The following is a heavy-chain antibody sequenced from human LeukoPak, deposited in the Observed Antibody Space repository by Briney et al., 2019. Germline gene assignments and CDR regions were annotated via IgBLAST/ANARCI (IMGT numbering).Heavy chain of an antibody. V-gene: IGHV3-48*01. J-gene: IGHJ4*02. CDR3: ARDRLTSGSYFFDC. CDR2: ISGRSSTI. CDR1: AFTFSDYS. Sequence: GGSLRLSCAASAFTFSDYSMNWVRQAPGKGLEWISYISGRSSTIYYADSVRGRFTISRDNAKNSMYLQMNSLRAEDTAVYYCARDRLTSGSYFFDCWGQGTLVTVSS. D-gene: IGHD1-26*01.